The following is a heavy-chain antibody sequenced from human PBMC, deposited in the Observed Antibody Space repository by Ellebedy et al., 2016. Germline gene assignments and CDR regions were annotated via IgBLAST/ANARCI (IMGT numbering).Heavy chain of an antibody. CDR1: GGSISSGSYY. Sequence: SETLSLXXTVSGGSISSGSYYWSWIRQPAGKGLEWIGRIYTSGSTNYNPSLKSRVTMSVDTSKNQFSLKLSSVTAADTAVYYCARGIRDVTYSWYFDLWGRGTLVTVSS. CDR2: IYTSGST. V-gene: IGHV4-61*02. D-gene: IGHD2-21*01. J-gene: IGHJ2*01. CDR3: ARGIRDVTYSWYFDL.